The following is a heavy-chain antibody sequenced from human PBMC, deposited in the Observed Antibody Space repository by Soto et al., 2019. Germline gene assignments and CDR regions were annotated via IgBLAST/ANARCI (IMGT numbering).Heavy chain of an antibody. CDR1: GITFTNAW. CDR2: IKNRADGGTT. J-gene: IGHJ4*02. CDR3: TTDPRDYEDF. Sequence: EVQLVESGGDLVKPGGCLRLSCAASGITFTNAWMSWVRQAPGKGLEWVGRIKNRADGGTTDYAAPVRGRFTISRDDSKNTLFLQMNSLEAEDTAVYYCTTDPRDYEDFWGQGTLVTVSS. V-gene: IGHV3-15*01. D-gene: IGHD4-17*01.